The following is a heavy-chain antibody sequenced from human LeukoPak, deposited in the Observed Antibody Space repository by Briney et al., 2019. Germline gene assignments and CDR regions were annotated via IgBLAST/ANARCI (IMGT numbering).Heavy chain of an antibody. Sequence: ASVTVSFKVSGYTLTELSMHWVRQPHGTGMERMGGFDPEEGGRIYSQKFQGRVTITEDTSTDTAYMELSSLRSEDTPVYYCAAKPAGGGWYYFDYWGHGTLVTASS. J-gene: IGHJ4*01. V-gene: IGHV1-24*01. CDR1: GYTLTELS. CDR2: FDPEEGGR. D-gene: IGHD2-15*01. CDR3: AAKPAGGGWYYFDY.